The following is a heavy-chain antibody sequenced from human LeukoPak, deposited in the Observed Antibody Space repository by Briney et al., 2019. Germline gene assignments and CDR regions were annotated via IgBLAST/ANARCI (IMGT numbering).Heavy chain of an antibody. CDR1: GYTFTGYY. J-gene: IGHJ4*02. D-gene: IGHD1-26*01. CDR2: INPNSGGT. V-gene: IGHV1-2*06. CDR3: ASRYSGSYLAGQTRDY. Sequence: ASVKVPCKASGYTFTGYYMHWVRQAPGQGLEWMGRINPNSGGTNYAQKFQGRVTMTRDTSISTAYMELSRLRSDDTAVYYCASRYSGSYLAGQTRDYWGQGTLVTVSS.